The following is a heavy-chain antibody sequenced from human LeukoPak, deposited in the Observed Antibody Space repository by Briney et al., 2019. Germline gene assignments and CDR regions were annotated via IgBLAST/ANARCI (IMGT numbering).Heavy chain of an antibody. D-gene: IGHD2-15*01. Sequence: SSETLSLTCAVSGGSISSGGYSWSWIRQPPGKGLEWIGYIYHSGSTNYNPSLKSRVTISVDTSKNQFSLKLSSVTAADTAVYYCAMGLLPMVDYWGQGTLVTVSS. J-gene: IGHJ4*02. CDR1: GGSISSGGYS. CDR3: AMGLLPMVDY. V-gene: IGHV4-30-2*01. CDR2: IYHSGST.